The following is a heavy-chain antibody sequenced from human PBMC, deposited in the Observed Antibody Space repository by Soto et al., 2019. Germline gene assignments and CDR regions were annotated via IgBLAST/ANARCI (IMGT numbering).Heavy chain of an antibody. V-gene: IGHV4-4*02. CDR2: IYHSGST. D-gene: IGHD2-15*01. Sequence: PSETLSLTCAVSGGSISSSNWWSWVRQPPGKGLEWIGEIYHSGSTNYNPSLKSRVTISVDKSKNQFSLKLSSVTAADTAVYYCARDLTFPYCSGGSCYRGWFDPWGQGTLVTVSS. CDR1: GGSISSSNW. CDR3: ARDLTFPYCSGGSCYRGWFDP. J-gene: IGHJ5*02.